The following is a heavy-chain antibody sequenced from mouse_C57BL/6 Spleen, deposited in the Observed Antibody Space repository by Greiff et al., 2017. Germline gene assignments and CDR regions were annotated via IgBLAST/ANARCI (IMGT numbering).Heavy chain of an antibody. V-gene: IGHV5-16*01. Sequence: EVMLVESEGGLVQPGSSMKLSCTASGFTFSDYYMAWVRQVPEKGLEWVANINYDGSSTYYLDSLKSRFIISRDNAKNILYLQMSSLKSEDTATYYCAREGVYGYAMDYWGQGTSVTVSS. CDR2: INYDGSST. J-gene: IGHJ4*01. D-gene: IGHD1-1*02. CDR3: AREGVYGYAMDY. CDR1: GFTFSDYY.